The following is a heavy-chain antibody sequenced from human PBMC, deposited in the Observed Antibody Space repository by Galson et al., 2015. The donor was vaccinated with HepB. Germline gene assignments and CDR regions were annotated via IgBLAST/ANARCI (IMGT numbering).Heavy chain of an antibody. Sequence: SLRLSCAASGFTFSDYAMRWVRQAPGKGLEWVAVISYDGDYKYHVDSVKGRFTISRDNSKNTLYLQMNSLRAEDTAVYYCAKRWSSSWYTGDAFDIWGQGTMVTVSS. V-gene: IGHV3-30*04. D-gene: IGHD6-13*01. CDR2: ISYDGDYK. CDR1: GFTFSDYA. CDR3: AKRWSSSWYTGDAFDI. J-gene: IGHJ3*02.